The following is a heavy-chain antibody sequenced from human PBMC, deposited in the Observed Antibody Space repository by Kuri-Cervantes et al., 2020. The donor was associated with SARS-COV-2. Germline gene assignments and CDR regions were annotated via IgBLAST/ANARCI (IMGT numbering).Heavy chain of an antibody. J-gene: IGHJ4*02. CDR2: IRYDGSNK. Sequence: GESLKISCAASGFTFSSYGMHWVRQAPGKGLEWVAFIRYDGSNKYYADSVKGRFTISRDNSKNTLYLQMNSLRAEDTAVYYCAKDRVYGDYQYFDYWGQGTLVTVSS. V-gene: IGHV3-30*02. D-gene: IGHD4-17*01. CDR3: AKDRVYGDYQYFDY. CDR1: GFTFSSYG.